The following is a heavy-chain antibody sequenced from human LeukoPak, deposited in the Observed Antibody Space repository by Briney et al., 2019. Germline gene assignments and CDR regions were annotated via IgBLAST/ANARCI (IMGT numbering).Heavy chain of an antibody. CDR1: GGSISSYY. CDR3: ARGGYSYDPGFDY. Sequence: PSETLSLTCTVSGGSISSYYWNWIRQPPGKGLESIGYIHYSGSTYYNPSLKSRVTISVDTSRNQFSLKLSSVTAADTAVYYCARGGYSYDPGFDYWGPGILVTVSS. V-gene: IGHV4-59*01. J-gene: IGHJ4*02. CDR2: IHYSGST. D-gene: IGHD5-18*01.